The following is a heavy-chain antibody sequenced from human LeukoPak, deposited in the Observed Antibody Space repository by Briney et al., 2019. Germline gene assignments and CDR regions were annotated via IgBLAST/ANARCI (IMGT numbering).Heavy chain of an antibody. Sequence: GSLRLSCTASGFTFGDYAMSWFRQAPGKGLEWVGFIRSKAYGGTTEYAVSVKGRFTISRDDSKSIAYLQMNSLKTEDTAVYYCTRVRDDFWSGYYTNWFDPWGQGTLVTVSS. CDR3: TRVRDDFWSGYYTNWFDP. CDR1: GFTFGDYA. V-gene: IGHV3-49*03. D-gene: IGHD3-3*01. CDR2: IRSKAYGGTT. J-gene: IGHJ5*02.